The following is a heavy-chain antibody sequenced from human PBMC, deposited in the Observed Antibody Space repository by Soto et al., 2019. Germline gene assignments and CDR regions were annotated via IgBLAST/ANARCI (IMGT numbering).Heavy chain of an antibody. J-gene: IGHJ4*02. Sequence: GGSLRLSCAASGFTFSSYAMSWVRQAPGKGLEWVSAISGSGGSTYYADSVKGRFTISRDNSKNTLYLQMNSLRAEDTAVYYCAKALRLRSCGGDCAVYWGQGTLVTV. D-gene: IGHD2-21*02. CDR1: GFTFSSYA. CDR3: AKALRLRSCGGDCAVY. CDR2: ISGSGGST. V-gene: IGHV3-23*01.